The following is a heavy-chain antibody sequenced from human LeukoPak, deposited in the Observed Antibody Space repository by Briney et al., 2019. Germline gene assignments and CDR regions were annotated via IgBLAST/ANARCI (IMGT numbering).Heavy chain of an antibody. J-gene: IGHJ4*02. Sequence: GGSLRLSCAASGFTFSSYAMSWVRQAPGKGLEWVSGISDSGAYIFFADSVEGRFTISRDNSKNTLSLQMNSLRAEDTAVYYCAKEYGSGSYYYPDYWGRGTLVTVSS. CDR1: GFTFSSYA. CDR3: AKEYGSGSYYYPDY. V-gene: IGHV3-23*01. CDR2: ISDSGAYI. D-gene: IGHD3-10*01.